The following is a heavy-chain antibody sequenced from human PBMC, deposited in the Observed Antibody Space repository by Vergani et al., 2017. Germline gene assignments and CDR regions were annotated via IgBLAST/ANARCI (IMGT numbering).Heavy chain of an antibody. CDR3: ARAGFVASYYDFWNYYGMDV. CDR1: GGSISSSSYY. CDR2: IYYSGST. J-gene: IGHJ6*02. Sequence: QLQLQESGPGLVKPSETLSLTCTVSGGSISSSSYYWGWIRQPPGKGLEWIGSIYYSGSTYYNPSLKSRVTISVDRSKNQFSLKLSSVTAADTAVYYCARAGFVASYYDFWNYYGMDVWGQGTTVTVSS. V-gene: IGHV4-39*07. D-gene: IGHD3-3*01.